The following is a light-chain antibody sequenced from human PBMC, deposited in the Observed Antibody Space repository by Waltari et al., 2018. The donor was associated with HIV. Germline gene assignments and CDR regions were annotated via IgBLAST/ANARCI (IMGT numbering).Light chain of an antibody. CDR3: TSYATGNTYV. CDR2: EVT. J-gene: IGLJ1*01. CDR1: NNHIRHYNL. Sequence: QSALTLPAPVSGSPGQPITILCSGTNNHIRHYNLLSRYQQHPGKVPKVLIFEVTQRPSGVPHRFSVSKSDNTASLTVSGLQAEYEADYYCTSYATGNTYVFGTGTSLTVL. V-gene: IGLV2-23*02.